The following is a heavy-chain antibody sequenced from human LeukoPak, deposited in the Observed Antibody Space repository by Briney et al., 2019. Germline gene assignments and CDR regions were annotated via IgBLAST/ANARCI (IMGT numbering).Heavy chain of an antibody. D-gene: IGHD6-19*01. CDR1: GFTLSSYE. Sequence: GGSLRLSCAASGFTLSSYEMNWVRQAPGKGLEWVSYISSSGSTIYYADSVKGRFTISRDNAQNSLYLQMNSLRAEDTAVYYCARDFGARGWLDYWGQGTLVTVSS. CDR2: ISSSGSTI. CDR3: ARDFGARGWLDY. J-gene: IGHJ4*02. V-gene: IGHV3-48*03.